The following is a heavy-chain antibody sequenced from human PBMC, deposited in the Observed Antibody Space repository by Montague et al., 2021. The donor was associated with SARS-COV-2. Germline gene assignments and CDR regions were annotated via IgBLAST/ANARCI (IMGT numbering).Heavy chain of an antibody. D-gene: IGHD1-26*01. CDR3: ARDGTAGDWFDP. CDR1: GGSMSSGGYS. J-gene: IGHJ5*02. CDR2: IYHSGST. Sequence: TLSLTCAVSGGSMSSGGYSWSWIRQPPGEGLEWIGYIYHSGSTNYNPSLKSRVTISVDTSKNQFSLELRSVTAADTAVYFCARDGTAGDWFDPWGQGTLVTVSS. V-gene: IGHV4-30-2*01.